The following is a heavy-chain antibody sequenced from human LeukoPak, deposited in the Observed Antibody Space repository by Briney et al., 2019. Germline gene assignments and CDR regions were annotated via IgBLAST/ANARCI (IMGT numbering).Heavy chain of an antibody. CDR3: ARAGQLRGYSYGYFDY. V-gene: IGHV4-61*08. CDR1: GGSISSGGYS. J-gene: IGHJ4*02. Sequence: SETLSLTCAVSGGSISSGGYSWSWIRQPPGKGLEWIGYTYYSGSTNYNPSLKSRVTISVDTSKNQFSLKLSSVTAADTAVYYCARAGQLRGYSYGYFDYWGQGTLVTVSS. D-gene: IGHD5-18*01. CDR2: TYYSGST.